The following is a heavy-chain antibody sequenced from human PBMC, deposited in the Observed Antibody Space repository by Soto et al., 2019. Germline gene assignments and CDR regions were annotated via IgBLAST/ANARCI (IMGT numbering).Heavy chain of an antibody. CDR1: GFTVSSIY. Sequence: PGGSLRLSCAASGFTVSSIYMTWVRQAPGKGLEWVSAIYSGGSTYYADSVKGRFTISRDNAKNSLYLQMNSLRADDTAVYYCARDMSGGTYNYYYGMDVWGQGTTVTVSS. CDR2: IYSGGST. CDR3: ARDMSGGTYNYYYGMDV. V-gene: IGHV3-53*01. D-gene: IGHD1-26*01. J-gene: IGHJ6*02.